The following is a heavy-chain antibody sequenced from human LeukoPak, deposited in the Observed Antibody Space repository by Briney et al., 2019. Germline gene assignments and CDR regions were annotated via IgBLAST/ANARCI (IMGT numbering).Heavy chain of an antibody. D-gene: IGHD2-15*01. CDR3: ARGSGRGFDY. V-gene: IGHV4-61*02. CDR1: GDSISSGDYY. Sequence: PSQTLPLTCTVSGDSISSGDYYWSWIRQPAGKGLEWIGRISSSGSTNYNPSLKSRVTISVDTSKNQFSLKLSSVTAADTAVYYCARGSGRGFDYWGQGTLVTVSS. CDR2: ISSSGST. J-gene: IGHJ4*02.